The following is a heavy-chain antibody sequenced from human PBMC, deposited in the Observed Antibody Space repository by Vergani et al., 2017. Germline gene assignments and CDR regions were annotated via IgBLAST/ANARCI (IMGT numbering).Heavy chain of an antibody. J-gene: IGHJ5*02. CDR3: ARGGCGIPVYYYDSSQEGFDP. V-gene: IGHV4-34*01. CDR1: GGSFSGYY. CDR2: INHSGST. D-gene: IGHD3-22*01. Sequence: QVQLQESGPGLVKPSETLSLTCAVYGGSFSGYYWSWIRQPPGKGLEWIGEINHSGSTNYNPSLKSRVTISVDTSKNQFSLKLSSVTAADTAVYYCARGGCGIPVYYYDSSQEGFDPWGQGTLVTVSS.